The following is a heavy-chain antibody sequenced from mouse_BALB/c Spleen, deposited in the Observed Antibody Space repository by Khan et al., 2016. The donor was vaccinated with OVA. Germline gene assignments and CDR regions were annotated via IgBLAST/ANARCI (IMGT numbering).Heavy chain of an antibody. D-gene: IGHD1-1*02. V-gene: IGHV5-4*02. CDR3: ARGFYGGPFTY. Sequence: VQLKESGGGLVKPGGSLKLSCAASGFTFSDYYMYWIRQTPEKRLEWVATISDGGSYSYYPDSVKGRFTISRDDVKSNLYLQMSSLKSEDTAMYYCARGFYGGPFTYWGQGTLVTVSA. J-gene: IGHJ3*01. CDR1: GFTFSDYY. CDR2: ISDGGSYS.